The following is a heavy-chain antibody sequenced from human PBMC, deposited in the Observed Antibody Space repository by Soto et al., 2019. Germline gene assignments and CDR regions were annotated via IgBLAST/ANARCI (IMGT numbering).Heavy chain of an antibody. CDR1: CGSINNYY. CDR3: ARGGAVATTAHFDH. Sequence: PSETLSLTCTVSCGSINNYYWSWMRLPAGKGLEWIGRIYSNGNTYYNPSLKSRVSMSVDTSKNQFSLILKTVTAADTAVYYCARGGAVATTAHFDHWGQGTLVTVSS. D-gene: IGHD5-12*01. CDR2: IYSNGNT. V-gene: IGHV4-4*07. J-gene: IGHJ4*02.